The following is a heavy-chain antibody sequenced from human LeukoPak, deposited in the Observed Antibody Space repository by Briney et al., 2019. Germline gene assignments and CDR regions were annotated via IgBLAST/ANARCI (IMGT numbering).Heavy chain of an antibody. V-gene: IGHV1-69*05. Sequence: SVKVSRKASGGTFSSYAISWVRQAPGQGLEWMGRIIPIFGTANYAQKFQGRVTITTDESTSTAYMELSSLRSEDTAVYYCARDPLVSSYSSSWYSGGLYYYYYMDVWGKGTTVTVSS. CDR3: ARDPLVSSYSSSWYSGGLYYYYYMDV. D-gene: IGHD6-13*01. CDR1: GGTFSSYA. CDR2: IIPIFGTA. J-gene: IGHJ6*03.